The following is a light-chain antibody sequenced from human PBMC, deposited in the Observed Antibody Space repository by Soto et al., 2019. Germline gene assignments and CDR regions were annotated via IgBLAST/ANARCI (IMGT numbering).Light chain of an antibody. CDR1: QSISNW. CDR3: QQYNSYS. V-gene: IGKV1-5*01. J-gene: IGKJ1*01. Sequence: DIKIAESPSTLYGAVGDRVTNTCRASQSISNWLAWYQQKPGTAPKVLIYHASNLQSGVPSRFSGSGSGTEFTLTISSLQPDDFATYYCQQYNSYSFGQGTKVDIK. CDR2: HAS.